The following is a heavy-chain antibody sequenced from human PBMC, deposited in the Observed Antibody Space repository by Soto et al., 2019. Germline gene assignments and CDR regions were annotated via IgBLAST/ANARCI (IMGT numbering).Heavy chain of an antibody. CDR3: ARFFDGLLAYYYYGMDV. CDR1: GFTFSDYY. Sequence: GGSLRLSCAASGFTFSDYYMSWIRQAPGKGLEWVSYISSSGSTIYHADSVKGRFTISRDNAKNSLYLQMNSLRAEDTAVYYCARFFDGLLAYYYYGMDVWGQGTTVTVSS. J-gene: IGHJ6*02. D-gene: IGHD3-9*01. CDR2: ISSSGSTI. V-gene: IGHV3-11*01.